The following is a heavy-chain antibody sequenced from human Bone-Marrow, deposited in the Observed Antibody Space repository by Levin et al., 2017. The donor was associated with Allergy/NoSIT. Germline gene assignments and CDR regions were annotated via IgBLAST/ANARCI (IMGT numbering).Heavy chain of an antibody. D-gene: IGHD3-16*01. V-gene: IGHV1-2*06. CDR1: GYTFTGYN. CDR2: ISPDSGAT. CDR3: ARGRGSQHITYFDY. Sequence: GESLKISCKASGYTFTGYNMVWVRQAPGHGLEWVGRISPDSGATKIAQNFQGRITMTRDTSISTAYMELSRLSSDDTAVYYCARGRGSQHITYFDYCGQGTLITVSS. J-gene: IGHJ4*02.